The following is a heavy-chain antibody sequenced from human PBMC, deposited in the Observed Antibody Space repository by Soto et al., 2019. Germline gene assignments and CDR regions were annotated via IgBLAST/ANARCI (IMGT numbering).Heavy chain of an antibody. J-gene: IGHJ4*02. Sequence: GSLRLSCAASVFTCSSYAMSWVRQAPGKGLEWVSAISGSGGSTYYADSVKGRFTISGDNSKNTLYLQMNSLRAEDTAVYYCAKDPGIAVAGTDYWGQGTLVTVSS. CDR2: ISGSGGST. CDR1: VFTCSSYA. V-gene: IGHV3-23*01. D-gene: IGHD6-19*01. CDR3: AKDPGIAVAGTDY.